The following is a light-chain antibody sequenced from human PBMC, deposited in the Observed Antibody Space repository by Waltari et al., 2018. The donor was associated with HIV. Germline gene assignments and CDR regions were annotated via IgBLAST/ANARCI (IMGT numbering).Light chain of an antibody. CDR2: DVS. CDR3: SSYTSSSTLRV. J-gene: IGLJ1*01. Sequence: QSALTQPASVSGSPGQSITISCTGTSSDVGGYNYVSWYQQHPGKAPKLMIYDVSNRPSGVSNRFSGSKSVNTASLTISGLQAEDEAYYYCSSYTSSSTLRVFGTGTKVTVL. V-gene: IGLV2-14*03. CDR1: SSDVGGYNY.